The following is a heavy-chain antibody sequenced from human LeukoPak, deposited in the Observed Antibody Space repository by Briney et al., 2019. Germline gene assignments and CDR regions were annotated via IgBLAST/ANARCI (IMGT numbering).Heavy chain of an antibody. CDR2: ISSSSSYI. CDR1: GFTFSSYS. CDR3: ARAASAGTVDF. J-gene: IGHJ4*02. Sequence: MAGGSLRLSCAASGFTFSSYSMNWVRQAPGKGLEWVSSISSSSSYIYYADSVKGRFTISRDNAKNSLYLQMNSLRAEDTALYYCARAASAGTVDFWGQGTLVTVSS. D-gene: IGHD6-13*01. V-gene: IGHV3-21*01.